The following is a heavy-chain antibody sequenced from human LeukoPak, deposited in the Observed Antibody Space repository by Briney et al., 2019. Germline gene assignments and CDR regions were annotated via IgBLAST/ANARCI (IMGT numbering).Heavy chain of an antibody. V-gene: IGHV3-30-3*01. Sequence: GGSLRLSCAASGFTFNSYSMHWVRQAPGKGLEWVTAISDDETYKFYADSVKGRFTISRDNSKNTLYLQMNSLRADDTAVYYCARDLDYYDSSGYLRSAEYFQHWGQGTLVTVSS. D-gene: IGHD3-22*01. J-gene: IGHJ1*01. CDR2: ISDDETYK. CDR3: ARDLDYYDSSGYLRSAEYFQH. CDR1: GFTFNSYS.